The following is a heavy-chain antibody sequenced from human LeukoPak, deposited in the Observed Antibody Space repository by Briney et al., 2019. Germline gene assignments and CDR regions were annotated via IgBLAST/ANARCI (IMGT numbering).Heavy chain of an antibody. CDR3: ASNYDSSGYYYGAFNH. J-gene: IGHJ5*02. V-gene: IGHV1-46*01. CDR2: IKPSGGST. D-gene: IGHD3-22*01. CDR1: GYTFTGYY. Sequence: ASVKVSCKASGYTFTGYYMHWVRQTPGQGLEWMGVIKPSGGSTTYAQKFQGRVTMTRDTSTSTVYTELSSLRSEDTAVYYCASNYDSSGYYYGAFNHWGQGTLVPVSS.